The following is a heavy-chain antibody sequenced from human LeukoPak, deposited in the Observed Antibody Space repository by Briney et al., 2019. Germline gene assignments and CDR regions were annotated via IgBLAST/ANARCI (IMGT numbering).Heavy chain of an antibody. D-gene: IGHD3-22*01. CDR1: GGSISSSNYY. CDR3: ARTSGRGTIDPGTSGYITF. J-gene: IGHJ4*02. V-gene: IGHV4-39*01. Sequence: SETLSLTCTVSGGSISSSNYYWDWLRQTPGQGLEWFGSIYYSGNTYYNPSLQSRVTISVDTSKNQFSLEMTSVTAADTALYYCARTSGRGTIDPGTSGYITFWGPGSLVTVSS. CDR2: IYYSGNT.